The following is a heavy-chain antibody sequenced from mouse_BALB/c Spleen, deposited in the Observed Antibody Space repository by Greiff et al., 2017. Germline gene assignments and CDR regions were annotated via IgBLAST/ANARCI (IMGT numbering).Heavy chain of an antibody. CDR2: ISSGGST. Sequence: EVKLQESGGGLVKPGGSLKLSCAASGFTFSSYAMSWVRQTPEKRLEWVASISSGGSTYYPDSVKGRFTISRDNARNILYLQMSSLRSEDTAMYYCARDATVANFDVWGAGTTVTVSS. D-gene: IGHD1-1*01. CDR3: ARDATVANFDV. J-gene: IGHJ1*01. V-gene: IGHV5-6-5*01. CDR1: GFTFSSYA.